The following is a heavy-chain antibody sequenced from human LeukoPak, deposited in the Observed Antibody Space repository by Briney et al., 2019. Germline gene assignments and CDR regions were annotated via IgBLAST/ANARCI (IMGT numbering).Heavy chain of an antibody. J-gene: IGHJ4*02. CDR3: ARSRVLAGSIDY. CDR1: GGSFSGYH. D-gene: IGHD2-2*01. Sequence: PSETLSLTCAVYGGSFSGYHWSWIRQPAGKGLEWIGRIYTTGINHNPSLQSRVTMSIDTSKNHFSLTLTSVTAADTAVYYCARSRVLAGSIDYWGQGTLVTVSS. V-gene: IGHV4-59*10. CDR2: IYTTGI.